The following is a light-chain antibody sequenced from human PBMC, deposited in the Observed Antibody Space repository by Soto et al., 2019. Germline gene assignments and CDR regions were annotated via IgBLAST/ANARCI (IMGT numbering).Light chain of an antibody. CDR2: GAS. CDR1: QSVRSSY. V-gene: IGKV3-20*01. CDR3: QHYGSPLT. Sequence: EIVLTQSPGTLSLSPGGRATLSCGASQSVRSSYLAWYQQRPGQAPRLLIFGASFRATGIPDRFSGSGSGTDFTLTISRLEPEDFVVYYCQHYGSPLTFGGGTKVEIK. J-gene: IGKJ4*01.